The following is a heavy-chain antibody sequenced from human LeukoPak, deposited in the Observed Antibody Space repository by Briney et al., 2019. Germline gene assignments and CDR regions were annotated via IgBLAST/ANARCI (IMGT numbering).Heavy chain of an antibody. D-gene: IGHD4-17*01. Sequence: SGGSLRLSCAASGLILSTYGVHWVRQAPGKGLEWVAVIWYDGTHIYYGDSVRGRFTISRDNSRDTVYLLMDSVRDEDTAVYYCATDAGGPYGNYRNHFDYWGRGTLVTVSS. V-gene: IGHV3-33*01. CDR1: GLILSTYG. CDR3: ATDAGGPYGNYRNHFDY. J-gene: IGHJ4*02. CDR2: IWYDGTHI.